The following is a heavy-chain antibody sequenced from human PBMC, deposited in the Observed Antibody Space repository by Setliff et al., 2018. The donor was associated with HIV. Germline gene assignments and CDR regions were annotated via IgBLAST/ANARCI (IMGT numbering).Heavy chain of an antibody. CDR1: GYTFTSYG. CDR2: ISAYNGNT. Sequence: SVKISCKASGYTFTSYGISWVRQAPGQGLEWMGWISAYNGNTNYAQKLQGRVTMNTDTSTSTAYMELRSLRSDDTAVYYCARDVDYTDAFYIWGQGTMVTVSS. CDR3: ARDVDYTDAFYI. V-gene: IGHV1-18*01. D-gene: IGHD4-4*01. J-gene: IGHJ3*02.